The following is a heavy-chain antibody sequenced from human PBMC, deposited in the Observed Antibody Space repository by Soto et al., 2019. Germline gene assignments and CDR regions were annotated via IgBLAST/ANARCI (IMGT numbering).Heavy chain of an antibody. Sequence: QLQLQESGPGLVKPSETLSLTCTVSGGSISSSSYYWGWIRQPPGKGLEWIGSIYYSGSTYYNPSLKSRVTISVDTSKNQFSLKLSSVTAADTAVYYCARVGGVVAATLDAFDIWGQGTMVTVSS. CDR2: IYYSGST. CDR3: ARVGGVVAATLDAFDI. D-gene: IGHD2-15*01. CDR1: GGSISSSSYY. J-gene: IGHJ3*02. V-gene: IGHV4-39*01.